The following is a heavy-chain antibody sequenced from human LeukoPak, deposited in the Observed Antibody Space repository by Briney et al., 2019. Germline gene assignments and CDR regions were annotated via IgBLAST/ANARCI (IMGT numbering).Heavy chain of an antibody. D-gene: IGHD1-26*01. CDR3: ARGYSGSYGRFDY. CDR1: GGSISSFY. Sequence: SDTLSLTCTVSGGSISSFYWSWIRQPPGKGLEWIGYIYYSGNTNYNPSLKNRVTISVDTSKNQFSLKLSSVTAADTAVYYCARGYSGSYGRFDYWGQGTLVTVSS. CDR2: IYYSGNT. V-gene: IGHV4-59*01. J-gene: IGHJ4*02.